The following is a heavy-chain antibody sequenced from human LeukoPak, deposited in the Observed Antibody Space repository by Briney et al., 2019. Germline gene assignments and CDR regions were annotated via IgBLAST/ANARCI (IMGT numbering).Heavy chain of an antibody. J-gene: IGHJ6*02. CDR1: GGSISSYY. CDR2: IYTSGST. V-gene: IGHV4-4*07. Sequence: SETLSLTCTVSGGSISSYYWSWIRQPAGKGLEWTGRIYTSGSTNYNPSLKSRVTMSVDTSKNQFSLKLSSVTAADTAVYYCARDYYDFWSGSMDVWGQGTTVTVSS. CDR3: ARDYYDFWSGSMDV. D-gene: IGHD3-3*01.